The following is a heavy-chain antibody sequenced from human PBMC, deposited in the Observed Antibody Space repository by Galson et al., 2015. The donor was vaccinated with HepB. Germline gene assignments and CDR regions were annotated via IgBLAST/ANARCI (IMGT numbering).Heavy chain of an antibody. J-gene: IGHJ3*02. V-gene: IGHV3-7*01. D-gene: IGHD3-22*01. CDR3: ARESYYDSSGHQGDGAFDI. CDR1: GFTFSSCW. Sequence: SLRLSCAASGFTFSSCWMSWVRQAPGKGLEWVANINQDGSGKSYVDSVKGRFTISRDNAKKSLYVQLNSLRVEDTAVYYCARESYYDSSGHQGDGAFDIWGQGTMVTVSS. CDR2: INQDGSGK.